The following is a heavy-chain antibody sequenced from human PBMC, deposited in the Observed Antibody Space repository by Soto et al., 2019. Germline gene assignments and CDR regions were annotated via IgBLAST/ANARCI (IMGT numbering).Heavy chain of an antibody. V-gene: IGHV1-58*01. J-gene: IGHJ4*02. CDR2: IVVGSGNT. Sequence: ASVKVSCKASGFTITSSAVQWVRQARGQRLEWIGWIVVGSGNTNYAQKFQERVTITRDMSTSTAYMELSSLRSEDTAVYYCAAEDMATIYSEGYWGQGTLVTVSS. D-gene: IGHD5-12*01. CDR1: GFTITSSA. CDR3: AAEDMATIYSEGY.